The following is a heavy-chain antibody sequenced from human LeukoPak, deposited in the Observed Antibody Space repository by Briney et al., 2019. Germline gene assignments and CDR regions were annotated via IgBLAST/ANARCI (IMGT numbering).Heavy chain of an antibody. Sequence: PSETLSLTCTVSADSISSFYYSWIRQPPGKGLEWIGYIYKTGGTNYNPSLKSRVTMSVDTSRNQFSLKLSSVTAADTAVYYCARTPKYCGGDCYRDGYYYFYMDVWGKGTTVTVSS. CDR2: IYKTGGT. CDR3: ARTPKYCGGDCYRDGYYYFYMDV. J-gene: IGHJ6*03. V-gene: IGHV4-59*01. CDR1: ADSISSFY. D-gene: IGHD2-21*02.